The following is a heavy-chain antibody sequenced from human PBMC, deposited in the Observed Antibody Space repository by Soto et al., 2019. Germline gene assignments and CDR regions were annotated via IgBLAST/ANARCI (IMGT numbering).Heavy chain of an antibody. J-gene: IGHJ4*02. CDR2: ISSSSSYT. D-gene: IGHD6-19*01. CDR1: GFTFSDYY. CDR3: ARRQHSSGWYYFDY. V-gene: IGHV3-11*06. Sequence: PGGSLRLSCAASGFTFSDYYMSWIRQAPGKGLEWVSYISSSSSYTNYADSVKGRFTISRDNAKNSLYLQMNSLRAEDTAVYYCARRQHSSGWYYFDYWGQGTLVTVSS.